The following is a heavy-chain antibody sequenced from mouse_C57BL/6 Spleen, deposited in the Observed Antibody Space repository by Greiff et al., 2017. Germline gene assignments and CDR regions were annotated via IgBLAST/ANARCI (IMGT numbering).Heavy chain of an antibody. J-gene: IGHJ3*01. Sequence: QVQLQQSGAELVRPGTSVKVSCKASGYAFTNYLIEWVKQRPGQGLEWIGVINPGSGGTNYNEKFKGKATLTADKSSSTAYMQLRSLTSEDSAVYFCARFDSFAYWGQGTLVTVSA. CDR1: GYAFTNYL. D-gene: IGHD2-4*01. V-gene: IGHV1-54*01. CDR3: ARFDSFAY. CDR2: INPGSGGT.